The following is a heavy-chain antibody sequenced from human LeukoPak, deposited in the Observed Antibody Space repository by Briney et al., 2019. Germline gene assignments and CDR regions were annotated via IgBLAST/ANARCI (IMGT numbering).Heavy chain of an antibody. Sequence: TGGSLRLSCAASGFAFSNYWMHWVRQTPGKGLEWVSRINIGGNSTDYADSVKGRFTISRDNAKNTVFLQMNGLSVEDTAVYYCTRDLDYYEDGASNTETLWGQGTLVIVSS. J-gene: IGHJ4*02. CDR3: TRDLDYYEDGASNTETL. CDR2: INIGGNST. V-gene: IGHV3-74*01. CDR1: GFAFSNYW. D-gene: IGHD3-22*01.